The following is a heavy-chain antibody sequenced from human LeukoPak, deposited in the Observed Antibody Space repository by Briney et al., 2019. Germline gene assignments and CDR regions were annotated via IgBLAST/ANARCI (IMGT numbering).Heavy chain of an antibody. CDR2: ISYDGSNK. J-gene: IGHJ4*02. CDR3: TVWGIVVVVTAKVPGK. V-gene: IGHV3-30-3*01. CDR1: GFTFISYA. D-gene: IGHD2-15*01. Sequence: RGRSLRLSCAASGFTFISYALHWVRHAPGTGLEGVAVISYDGSNKYSADSVKGRFPISRDHSKNMPSLQLNSVRAEHTAVYCSTVWGIVVVVTAKVPGKWGQGTLVTVSS.